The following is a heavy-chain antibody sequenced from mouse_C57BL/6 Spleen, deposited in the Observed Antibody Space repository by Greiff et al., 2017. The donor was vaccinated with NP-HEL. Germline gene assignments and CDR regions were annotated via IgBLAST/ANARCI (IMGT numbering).Heavy chain of an antibody. CDR3: ASPYSYAMDY. CDR2: IYPGDGDT. Sequence: ESGAELVKPGASVKISCKASGYAFSSYWMNWVKQRPGKGLEWIGQIYPGDGDTNYNGKFKGKATLTADKSSSTAYMQLSSLTSEDSAVYFCASPYSYAMDYWGQGTSVTVSS. V-gene: IGHV1-80*01. CDR1: GYAFSSYW. D-gene: IGHD2-10*01. J-gene: IGHJ4*01.